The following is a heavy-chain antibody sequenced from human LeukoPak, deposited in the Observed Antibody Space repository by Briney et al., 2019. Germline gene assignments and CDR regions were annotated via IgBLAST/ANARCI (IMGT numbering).Heavy chain of an antibody. D-gene: IGHD3-3*01. J-gene: IGHJ6*03. V-gene: IGHV1-2*02. Sequence: GASVKVSCKASGYTFTGYYMHWVRQAPGQGLEWMGWINPNSSGTNYAQKFQGRVTMTRDTSISTAYMELSRLRSDDTAVYYCARCPTRITIFGVISPRSYYYYMDVWGKGTTVTVSS. CDR1: GYTFTGYY. CDR3: ARCPTRITIFGVISPRSYYYYMDV. CDR2: INPNSSGT.